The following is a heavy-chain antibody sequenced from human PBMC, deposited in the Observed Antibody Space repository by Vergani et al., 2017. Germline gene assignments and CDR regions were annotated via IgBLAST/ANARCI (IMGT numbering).Heavy chain of an antibody. Sequence: QVQLQESGPGLVKPPGTLSLTCAVSGGSISSSNWWSWVRQPPGKGLEWIGEIYHSGSTNYNPSLKSRVTISVDKSKNQFSLKLSSVPAADTAVYYCARFGRVRGVTTHNWFDPWGRGTLVTVSS. CDR3: ARFGRVRGVTTHNWFDP. J-gene: IGHJ5*02. D-gene: IGHD3-10*01. V-gene: IGHV4-4*03. CDR1: GGSISSSNW. CDR2: IYHSGST.